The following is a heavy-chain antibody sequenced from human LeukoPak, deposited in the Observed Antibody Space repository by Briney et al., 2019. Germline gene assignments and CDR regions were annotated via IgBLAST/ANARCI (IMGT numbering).Heavy chain of an antibody. CDR3: ASGYYDYVWGSYRLYY. CDR2: IIPIFGTA. Sequence: ASVKVSCKASGYTLTELSMHWVRQAPGQGLEWMGGIIPIFGTANYAQKFQGRVTITADKSTSTAYMELSSLRSEDTAVYYCASGYYDYVWGSYRLYYWGQGTLVTVSS. CDR1: GYTLTELS. D-gene: IGHD3-16*02. V-gene: IGHV1-69*06. J-gene: IGHJ4*02.